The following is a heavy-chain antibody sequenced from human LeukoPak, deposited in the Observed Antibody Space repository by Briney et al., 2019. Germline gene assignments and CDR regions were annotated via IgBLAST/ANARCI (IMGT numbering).Heavy chain of an antibody. D-gene: IGHD4-17*01. CDR3: ARVRFDYGDYWFDP. CDR1: GFTVSSNY. Sequence: PGGSLRLSCAASGFTVSSNYMSWVRQAPGKGLEWVSAISGSGGSTYYADSVKGRFTISRDNSKNTLYLQMNSLRAEDTAVYYCARVRFDYGDYWFDPWGQGTLVTVSS. J-gene: IGHJ5*02. CDR2: ISGSGGST. V-gene: IGHV3-23*01.